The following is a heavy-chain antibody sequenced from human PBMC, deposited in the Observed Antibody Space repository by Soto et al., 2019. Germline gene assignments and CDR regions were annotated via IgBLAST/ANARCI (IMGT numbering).Heavy chain of an antibody. D-gene: IGHD3-10*01. V-gene: IGHV4-59*01. CDR1: GDSISSYN. CDR2: FRSGGGT. J-gene: IGHJ6*02. Sequence: QVQLQESGPGLVKPSETLSLTCTVSGDSISSYNLAWIRQPPGKGLEWIGYFRSGGGTSYNPSLKSRVAISADXSXXXXXXXXXXXXXXXXXXXXXXXXGIGVLXXLVDVWGQGTTVTVSS. CDR3: XXXGIGVLXXLVDV.